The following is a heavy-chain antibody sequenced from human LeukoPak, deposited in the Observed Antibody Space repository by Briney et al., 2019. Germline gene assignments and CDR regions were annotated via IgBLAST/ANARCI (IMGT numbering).Heavy chain of an antibody. J-gene: IGHJ4*02. CDR2: IIPILGIA. CDR3: AGGAVTTRKYYFDY. Sequence: ASLKVSCKASGGTFSSYAISWVRQAPGQGLEWMGRIIPILGIANYAQKFQGRVTITADKSTSTAYMELSSLRSEDTAVYYCAGGAVTTRKYYFDYWGQGTLVTVSS. D-gene: IGHD4-17*01. CDR1: GGTFSSYA. V-gene: IGHV1-69*04.